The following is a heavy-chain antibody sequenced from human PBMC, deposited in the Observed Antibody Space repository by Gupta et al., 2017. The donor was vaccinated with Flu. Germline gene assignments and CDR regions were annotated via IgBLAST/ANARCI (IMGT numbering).Heavy chain of an antibody. D-gene: IGHD3-9*01. CDR2: ISYDGDNA. CDR3: AKVERYYEMLTGYKDPHTFDH. CDR1: DFIFRSFG. V-gene: IGHV3-30*18. Sequence: HLVESGGGVVRPGTSLRVSRTASDFIFRSFGMHWVRQAPGQGSEWLALISYDGDNAYYASSVKGRFTISRDNSKNTLYLQMSSLRAEDTAVYYCAKVERYYEMLTGYKDPHTFDHWGQGTLVIVSS. J-gene: IGHJ4*02.